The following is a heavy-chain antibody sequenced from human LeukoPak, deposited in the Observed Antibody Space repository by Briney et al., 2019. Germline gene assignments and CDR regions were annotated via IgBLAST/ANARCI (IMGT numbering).Heavy chain of an antibody. CDR1: RFTLSSYW. CDR2: TNSDGSYT. V-gene: IGHV3-74*01. Sequence: GVSLRFSCVASRFTLSSYWMNWDRQAPGKGLVWVARTNSDGSYTDYADSVKGRFIISRDNAKNTLYLQMNSLRAEDTAVYYCARVFRPSLTVFIIRGAFDIWGQGTMVTVSS. J-gene: IGHJ3*02. CDR3: ARVFRPSLTVFIIRGAFDI. D-gene: IGHD3-3*01.